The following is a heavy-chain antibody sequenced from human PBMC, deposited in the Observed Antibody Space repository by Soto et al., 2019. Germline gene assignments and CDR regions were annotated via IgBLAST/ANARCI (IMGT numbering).Heavy chain of an antibody. CDR2: INHSGST. Sequence: PSETVSLTCAVYGASFSGYYWSWIRQPPGKGLEWIGEINHSGSTNYNPSLKSRVTISVDTSKNQFSLKLSSVTAADTTVYYCARRVTTYYYYYYMDVWGKGTTVT. CDR1: GASFSGYY. D-gene: IGHD4-4*01. CDR3: ARRVTTYYYYYYMDV. J-gene: IGHJ6*03. V-gene: IGHV4-34*01.